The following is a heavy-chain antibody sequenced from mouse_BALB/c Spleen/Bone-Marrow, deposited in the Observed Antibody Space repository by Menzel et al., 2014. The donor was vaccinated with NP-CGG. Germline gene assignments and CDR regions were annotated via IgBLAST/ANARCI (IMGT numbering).Heavy chain of an antibody. CDR1: GYTFTSYT. D-gene: IGHD3-3*01. J-gene: IGHJ3*01. V-gene: IGHV1-4*02. Sequence: VQLQQSAAELARPGASVKMSCKASGYTFTSYTMHWIKQRPGQGLEWIGYINPSSAYTEYNQKFKDKTTLTADTSSSTANMQLSSLTSEDSAVYYCARGGTARAAWFAYWGQGTLVTVSA. CDR2: INPSSAYT. CDR3: ARGGTARAAWFAY.